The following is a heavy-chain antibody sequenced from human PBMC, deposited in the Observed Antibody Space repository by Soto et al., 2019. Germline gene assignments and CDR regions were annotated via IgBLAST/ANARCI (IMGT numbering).Heavy chain of an antibody. CDR3: ARHFSVDYFDY. V-gene: IGHV4-30-4*01. CDR2: IYYSGST. CDR1: GGSISSGDYY. Sequence: SETLSLTCTVSGGSISSGDYYWSWIRQPPGKGLEWIGYIYYSGSTYYNPSLKSRVTISVDRSKNQFSLKLTSVTAADTAVYYCARHFSVDYFDYWGQGALVTVSS. J-gene: IGHJ4*02.